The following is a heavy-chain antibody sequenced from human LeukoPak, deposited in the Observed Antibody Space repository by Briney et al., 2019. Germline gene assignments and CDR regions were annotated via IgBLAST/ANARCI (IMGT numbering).Heavy chain of an antibody. CDR2: IYHSGST. V-gene: IGHV4-38-2*02. CDR1: GYSISSGYY. D-gene: IGHD2-8*01. CDR3: AREGNGFDY. Sequence: SETLSLTCTVSGYSISSGYYWGWVRQPPGKGLEWIGSIYHSGSTYYNPSLKSRATISVDTSKNQFSLTLSSVTAADTAVYYCAREGNGFDYWGEGTLVTVSS. J-gene: IGHJ4*02.